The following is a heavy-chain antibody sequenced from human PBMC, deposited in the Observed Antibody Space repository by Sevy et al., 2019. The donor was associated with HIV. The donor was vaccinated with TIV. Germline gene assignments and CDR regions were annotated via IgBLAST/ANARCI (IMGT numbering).Heavy chain of an antibody. V-gene: IGHV3-23*01. D-gene: IGHD2-2*01. CDR3: GLVPAADPHYYGMDV. CDR1: GFTFSSYA. Sequence: GGSLRLSCAASGFTFSSYAMSWVRQAPGKGLEWVSAISGSGGSTYYADSVKGRLTISRDNSKNTLYLQMNSLRAEDTAVYYCGLVPAADPHYYGMDVWGQGTTVTVSS. J-gene: IGHJ6*02. CDR2: ISGSGGST.